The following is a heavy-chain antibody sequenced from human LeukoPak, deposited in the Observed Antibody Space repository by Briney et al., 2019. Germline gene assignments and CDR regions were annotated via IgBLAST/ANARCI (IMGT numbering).Heavy chain of an antibody. CDR1: GFTFTSSA. CDR2: IVAGSGNT. CDR3: AALVRLVGAPHAAFDI. J-gene: IGHJ3*02. V-gene: IGHV1-58*02. D-gene: IGHD1-26*01. Sequence: ASVKVSCKASGFTFTSSAMQWVRQARGQRLEWIGWIVAGSGNTNYAQKFQERVTITRDMSTSTAYMELSSLRSEDTAVYYCAALVRLVGAPHAAFDIWGQGTMVTVSS.